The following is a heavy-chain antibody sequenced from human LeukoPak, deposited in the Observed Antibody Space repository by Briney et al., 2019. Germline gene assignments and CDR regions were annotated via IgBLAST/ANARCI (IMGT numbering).Heavy chain of an antibody. J-gene: IGHJ4*02. CDR2: ISPLGATT. CDR1: GYTFTTYY. D-gene: IGHD6-6*01. V-gene: IGHV1-46*01. CDR3: ARDRPERHFDY. Sequence: ASVKVSCKTSGYTFTTYYIHWVRQAPGQGLEWMGMISPLGATTSYAQKFQGRVTMTRDMSTSTVYMQLSSLSSEDTALYYCARDRPERHFDYWGQGTLVAVSS.